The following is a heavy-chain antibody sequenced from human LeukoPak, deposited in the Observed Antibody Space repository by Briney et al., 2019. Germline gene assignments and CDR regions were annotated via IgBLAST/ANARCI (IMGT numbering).Heavy chain of an antibody. V-gene: IGHV4-34*01. J-gene: IGHJ4*02. D-gene: IGHD3-22*01. Sequence: SETLSLTCAVYGGSFSGFYWNWIRQPPGKGLEWIGEIYYSGSTNYNPSLMSRVTMSTDTSKNQLFLRLTSVTAADTAVYYCARGRLRRSWTSNSSGGAWNDYWGQGTLVTVSS. CDR2: IYYSGST. CDR1: GGSFSGFY. CDR3: ARGRLRRSWTSNSSGGAWNDY.